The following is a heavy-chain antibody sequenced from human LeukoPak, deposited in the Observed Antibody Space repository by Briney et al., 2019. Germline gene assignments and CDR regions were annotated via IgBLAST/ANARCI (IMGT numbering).Heavy chain of an antibody. CDR3: ARDYYFNSSGYYYWYFGL. CDR1: GGSISSHY. J-gene: IGHJ2*01. V-gene: IGHV4-59*11. Sequence: SETLSLTCSVSGGSISSHYWSWIRQPPGQGLEWIGYVHSSGGANYNPSLKSRVTMSVDTSKNQFSLKLSSVTAADTAVYYCARDYYFNSSGYYYWYFGLWGRGTLVTVSS. D-gene: IGHD3-22*01. CDR2: VHSSGGA.